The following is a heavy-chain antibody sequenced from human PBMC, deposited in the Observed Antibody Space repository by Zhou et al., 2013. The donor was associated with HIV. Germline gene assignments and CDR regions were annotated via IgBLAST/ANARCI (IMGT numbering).Heavy chain of an antibody. V-gene: IGHV1-2*02. J-gene: IGHJ5*02. D-gene: IGHD6-13*01. CDR2: INPNSGGT. CDR3: ARWGCIAAAGTCWFDP. Sequence: QVQLVQSGAEVKKPGSSVKVSCKASGYTFTNYGISWVRQAPGQGLEWMGWINPNSGGTNYAQKFQGRVTMTRDTSISTAYMELSRLRSDDTAVYYCARWGCIAAAGTCWFDPWGQGTLVTVSS. CDR1: GYTFTNYG.